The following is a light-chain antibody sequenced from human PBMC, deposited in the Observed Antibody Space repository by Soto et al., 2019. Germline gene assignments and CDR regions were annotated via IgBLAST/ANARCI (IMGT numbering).Light chain of an antibody. CDR3: SSYTSSGTLV. CDR2: EVR. Sequence: QSVLTQPASVSGSPGQSITISCTGTTSDVGGYNYVSWHQQHPGKAPKLMIHEVRYRPAGVSNRFSGSESGNTASLTISGRQDEDEADYYCSSYTSSGTLVFGGGTKLTVL. J-gene: IGLJ3*02. V-gene: IGLV2-14*01. CDR1: TSDVGGYNY.